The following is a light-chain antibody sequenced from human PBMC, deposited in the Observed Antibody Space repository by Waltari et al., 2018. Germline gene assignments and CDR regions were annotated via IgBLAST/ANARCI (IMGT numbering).Light chain of an antibody. Sequence: VLTQSPGTLSLSPGDRATLSCRASQSLTKKYLAWYQQKPGQAPRLLIYGASSRAAGIPDRFSGSGSGTDFTLTISRLEPDDFGVYYCQQYGSSILYTFGQGTKLEIK. CDR3: QQYGSSILYT. CDR2: GAS. V-gene: IGKV3-20*01. J-gene: IGKJ2*01. CDR1: QSLTKKY.